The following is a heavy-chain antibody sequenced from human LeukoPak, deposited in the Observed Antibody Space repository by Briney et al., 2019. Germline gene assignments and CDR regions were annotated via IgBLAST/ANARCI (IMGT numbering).Heavy chain of an antibody. CDR2: IYYTGAT. J-gene: IGHJ6*03. Sequence: SETLSLTCTVSGGSISSYYWTWIRQPPGKGLEWIGYIYYTGATSYNPSLKSRVTISVDTSKNQFSLKLTSVTAADTAVYYCARAPAGQPYYYMDVWGKGTTVTVSS. CDR1: GGSISSYY. D-gene: IGHD2-2*01. CDR3: ARAPAGQPYYYMDV. V-gene: IGHV4-59*08.